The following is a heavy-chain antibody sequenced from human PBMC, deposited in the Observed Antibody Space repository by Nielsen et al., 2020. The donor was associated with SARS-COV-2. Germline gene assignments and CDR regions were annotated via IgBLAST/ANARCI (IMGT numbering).Heavy chain of an antibody. CDR3: ARDRITMRACDY. Sequence: GESLKISCAASGFSFRNYGMNWVRQAPGKGLEWVANIKQDGSEKYYVDSVKGRFTISRDNAKNSLYLQMNSLRAEDTAVYYCARDRITMRACDYWGQGTLVTVSS. J-gene: IGHJ4*02. D-gene: IGHD3-22*01. CDR2: IKQDGSEK. CDR1: GFSFRNYG. V-gene: IGHV3-7*01.